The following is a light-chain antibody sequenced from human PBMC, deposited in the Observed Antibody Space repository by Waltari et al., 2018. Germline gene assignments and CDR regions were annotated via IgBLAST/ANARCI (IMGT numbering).Light chain of an antibody. V-gene: IGKV4-1*01. J-gene: IGKJ1*01. CDR1: QSLLYSSNNKNY. CDR2: WAS. CDR3: QQYYSPVT. Sequence: DFVMTQSPDSLAVSLGERATINCKSSQSLLYSSNNKNYLAWFQQKPGQPPKLLIYWASTRESGFPDRFSGSGSGTDFTLTINSLQAEDVAVYYCQQYYSPVTFGRGTRVEIK.